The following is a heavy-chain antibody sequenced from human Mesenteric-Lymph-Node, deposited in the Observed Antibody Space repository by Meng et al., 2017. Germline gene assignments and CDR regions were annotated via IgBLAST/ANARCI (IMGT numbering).Heavy chain of an antibody. CDR2: INPNSGGT. CDR3: AREEGPSSSWYVDY. V-gene: IGHV1-2*06. CDR1: GYTFTGYY. Sequence: QVQLVQSGAEVKKPGASAKVSRKALGYTFTGYYTHWVRQAPGQGLEWMDRINPNSGGTNYAQKFQGRVTMTRDTSISTAYMELSRLRSDDTAVYYCAREEGPSSSWYVDYWGQGTLVTVSS. J-gene: IGHJ4*02. D-gene: IGHD6-13*01.